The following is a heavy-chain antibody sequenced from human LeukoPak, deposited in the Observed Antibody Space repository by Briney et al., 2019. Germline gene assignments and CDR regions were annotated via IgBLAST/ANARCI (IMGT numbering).Heavy chain of an antibody. CDR2: IYYSGST. J-gene: IGHJ2*01. CDR1: GGSISSSSYY. Sequence: SETLSLTCTVSGGSISSSSYYWGWIRQPPGKGLEWIGSIYYSGSTYYNPSLKSRVTISVDTTKNQFSLKLSSMTAADTAVYYCARGEAAAAADWYFDLGGRGTLVTVSS. D-gene: IGHD6-13*01. CDR3: ARGEAAAAADWYFDL. V-gene: IGHV4-39*07.